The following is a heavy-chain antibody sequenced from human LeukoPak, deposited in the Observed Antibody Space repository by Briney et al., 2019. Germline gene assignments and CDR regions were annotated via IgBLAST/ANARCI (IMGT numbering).Heavy chain of an antibody. CDR1: GFTFSSYA. Sequence: GGSLRLSCAASGFTFSSYAMHWVRQAPGKGLEWVAVISYDGSNKYYADSVKGRFTISRDNSKNTLYLQMNSLRVEDTAIYYCATVRGSSGTYYIDYWGQGTLVTVSS. CDR2: ISYDGSNK. J-gene: IGHJ4*02. CDR3: ATVRGSSGTYYIDY. V-gene: IGHV3-30-3*01. D-gene: IGHD3-10*01.